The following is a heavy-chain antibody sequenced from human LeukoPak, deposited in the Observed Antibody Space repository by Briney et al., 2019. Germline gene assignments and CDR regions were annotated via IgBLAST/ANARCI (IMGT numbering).Heavy chain of an antibody. CDR3: ARGGAPYCSSTSCYEDRFDP. V-gene: IGHV3-48*03. CDR2: ISSSGSTI. D-gene: IGHD2-2*01. CDR1: GFTFRSYE. Sequence: PGGSLRLSCAASGFTFRSYEMNWVRQAPGKGLEWVSYISSSGSTIYLADPVKGRFTISRDNAKNSLYLQMISQRAEDTAVYYCARGGAPYCSSTSCYEDRFDPWGQGTLVTVSS. J-gene: IGHJ5*02.